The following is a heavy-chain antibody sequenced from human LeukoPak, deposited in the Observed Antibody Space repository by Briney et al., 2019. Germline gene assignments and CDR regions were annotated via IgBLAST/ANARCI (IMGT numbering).Heavy chain of an antibody. CDR1: GYTFTGYY. J-gene: IGHJ4*02. CDR2: INPSGGST. V-gene: IGHV1-46*01. D-gene: IGHD6-19*01. CDR3: ARTQWLKIKFDY. Sequence: ASVRVSCKASGYTFTGYYMHWVRQAPGQGLEWMGIINPSGGSTSYAQKFQGRVTMTRDTSTSTVYMELSSLRSEDTAVYYCARTQWLKIKFDYWGQGTLVTVSS.